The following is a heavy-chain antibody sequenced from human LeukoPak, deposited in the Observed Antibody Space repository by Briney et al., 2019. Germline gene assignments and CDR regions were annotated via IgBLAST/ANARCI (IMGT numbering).Heavy chain of an antibody. J-gene: IGHJ4*02. CDR2: IIPIFGTA. D-gene: IGHD3-22*01. Sequence: GASVKVSCKASGGTFRSYAISWVRQAPGQGLEWMGGIIPIFGTANYAQKFQGRVTITADESTSTAYMELSSLRSEDTAVHYCARALGVITYYFDYWGQGTLVTVSS. CDR1: GGTFRSYA. V-gene: IGHV1-69*13. CDR3: ARALGVITYYFDY.